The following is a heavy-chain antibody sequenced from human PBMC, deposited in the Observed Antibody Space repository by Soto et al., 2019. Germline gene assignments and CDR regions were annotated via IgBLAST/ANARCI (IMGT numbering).Heavy chain of an antibody. CDR3: ALGDGYKLPLDY. D-gene: IGHD5-12*01. V-gene: IGHV4-31*03. CDR1: GGSISSGGYY. J-gene: IGHJ4*02. CDR2: IYYGGST. Sequence: QVQLQESGPGLVKPSQTLSLTCTVSGGSISSGGYYWSWIRQHPGKGLEWIGYIYYGGSTYYNPSLKSGVTISVDTSKNRFSLKLSSVTAADTAVYYCALGDGYKLPLDYWGQGTLVTVSS.